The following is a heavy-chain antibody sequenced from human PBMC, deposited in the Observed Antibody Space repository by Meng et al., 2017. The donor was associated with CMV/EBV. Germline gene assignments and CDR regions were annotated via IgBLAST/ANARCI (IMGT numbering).Heavy chain of an antibody. D-gene: IGHD3-22*01. CDR1: GFTCSNSW. J-gene: IGHJ4*02. Sequence: GFTCSNSWMEGVRQAPGKGLGWGSRINSDGSSTSYADSVKGRFTISRDNAKNTLYLHMNSLRAEDTAVYYCARERANYYDSSGYYGYWGQGTLVTVSS. V-gene: IGHV3-74*01. CDR2: INSDGSST. CDR3: ARERANYYDSSGYYGY.